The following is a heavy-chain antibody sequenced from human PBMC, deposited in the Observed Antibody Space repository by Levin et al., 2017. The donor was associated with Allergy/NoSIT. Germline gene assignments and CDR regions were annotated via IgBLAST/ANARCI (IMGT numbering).Heavy chain of an antibody. Sequence: GGSLRLSCAASGFTVSSNYMSWVRQAPGKGLEWVSVIYSGGSTYYADSLKGRFTISRDNSKNTLFLQMSSLRAEDTAVYYCARLPSGDYWGQGTLVTVFS. J-gene: IGHJ4*02. CDR2: IYSGGST. CDR1: GFTVSSNY. V-gene: IGHV3-53*01. CDR3: ARLPSGDY. D-gene: IGHD1-26*01.